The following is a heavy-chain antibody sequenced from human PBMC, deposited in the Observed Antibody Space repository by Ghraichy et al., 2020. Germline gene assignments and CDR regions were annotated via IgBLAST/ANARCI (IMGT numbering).Heavy chain of an antibody. Sequence: SETLSLTCTVSGGSISSYYWSWIRQPAGKGLEWIGRIYTSGSTNYNPSLKSRVTMSVDTSKNQFSLKLSSVTAADTAVYYCARDLDIMVVPAAIEAFDIWGQGTMVTVSS. CDR3: ARDLDIMVVPAAIEAFDI. V-gene: IGHV4-4*07. J-gene: IGHJ3*02. D-gene: IGHD2-2*01. CDR2: IYTSGST. CDR1: GGSISSYY.